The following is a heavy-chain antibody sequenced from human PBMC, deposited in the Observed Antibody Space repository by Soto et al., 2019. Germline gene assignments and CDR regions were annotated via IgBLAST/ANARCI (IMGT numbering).Heavy chain of an antibody. CDR3: ARLVYFYYGSGSYRFDY. D-gene: IGHD3-10*01. Sequence: PGESLKIPCKGSGYSFTSYWISWVRQMPGKGLEWMGRIDPSDSCTNYSPSFQGHVTISADKSISTAYLQWSSLKASDTAMYYCARLVYFYYGSGSYRFDYWGQGTLVTVSS. CDR2: IDPSDSCT. CDR1: GYSFTSYW. J-gene: IGHJ4*02. V-gene: IGHV5-10-1*01.